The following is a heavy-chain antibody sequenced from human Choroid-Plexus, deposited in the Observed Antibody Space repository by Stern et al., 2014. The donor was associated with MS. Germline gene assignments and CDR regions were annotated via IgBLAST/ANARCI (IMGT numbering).Heavy chain of an antibody. CDR3: SKDRQYLTYFFAH. Sequence: VHLVESGGGVVQPGRPLRLSCVASGFTFGSCAMHWVRQAPGKGLEWVAGVSYDGSNKYYADSVKGRFTISRDNSQNTLYMQMSSLRPEDPAVYFCSKDRQYLTYFFAHWGPGSLVPLSS. J-gene: IGHJ5*02. V-gene: IGHV3-30*18. CDR2: VSYDGSNK. D-gene: IGHD2/OR15-2a*01. CDR1: GFTFGSCA.